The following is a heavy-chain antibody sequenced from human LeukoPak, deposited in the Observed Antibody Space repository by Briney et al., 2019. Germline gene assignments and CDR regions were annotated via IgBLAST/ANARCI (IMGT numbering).Heavy chain of an antibody. D-gene: IGHD3-16*01. CDR3: ASAYTYVRLGDH. CDR1: GFTFSNAW. J-gene: IGHJ4*02. Sequence: GGSLRLSCAASGFTFSNAWMSWVRQAPGKGLVWVARTNLHGTAVDYADSVKGRFIISRDNAKNTLFLQMNSLRVEDTAVYYCASAYTYVRLGDHWGQGTLVTVSS. CDR2: TNLHGTAV. V-gene: IGHV3-74*01.